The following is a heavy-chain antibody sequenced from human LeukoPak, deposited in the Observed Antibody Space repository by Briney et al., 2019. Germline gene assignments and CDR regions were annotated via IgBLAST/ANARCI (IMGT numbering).Heavy chain of an antibody. CDR3: ARGKTLLIAAAGHSHFDY. CDR2: VRVNWRT. Sequence: KASETLSLTCIVSGYSINSGYYWGWIRQPPGKGLEWIGSVRVNWRTYYNPSLKSRVTISVDTSKNQFSLKLSSVTAADTAVYYCARGKTLLIAAAGHSHFDYWGQGTLVTVSS. V-gene: IGHV4-38-2*02. CDR1: GYSINSGYY. D-gene: IGHD6-13*01. J-gene: IGHJ4*02.